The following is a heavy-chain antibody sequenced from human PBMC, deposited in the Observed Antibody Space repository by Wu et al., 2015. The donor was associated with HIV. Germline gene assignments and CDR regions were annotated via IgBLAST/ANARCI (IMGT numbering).Heavy chain of an antibody. CDR3: ANDYYYDGTGYFEGLGY. Sequence: QVQLVQSGSEVKKPGSSVKVSCKASGGTFTRHAITWVRQAPGQGLEWMGRIVPNSDSIDYAQKFQGRVTITADNFTNTIYMELNSLRSEDTAIYYCANDYYYDGTGYFEGLGYWGQGTLVTVSS. D-gene: IGHD3-22*01. J-gene: IGHJ4*02. CDR1: GGTFTRHA. CDR2: IVPNSDSI. V-gene: IGHV1-69*13.